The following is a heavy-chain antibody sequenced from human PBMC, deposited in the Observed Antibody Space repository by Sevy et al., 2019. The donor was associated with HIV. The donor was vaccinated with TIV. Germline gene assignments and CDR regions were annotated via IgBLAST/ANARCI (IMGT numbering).Heavy chain of an antibody. Sequence: GGSLRLSCAASGFTFSSYWMSWVRQAPGKGLEWVANIKQDGNEKYYVDSVKGRFTISRDTAKNSLYLQMNSLRAEDTAVYYCARAADTAMVGPGVFDIWGQGTMVTVSS. CDR1: GFTFSSYW. D-gene: IGHD5-18*01. CDR3: ARAADTAMVGPGVFDI. J-gene: IGHJ3*02. V-gene: IGHV3-7*01. CDR2: IKQDGNEK.